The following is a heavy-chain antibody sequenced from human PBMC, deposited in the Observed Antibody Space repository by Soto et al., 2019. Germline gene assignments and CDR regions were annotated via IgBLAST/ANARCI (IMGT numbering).Heavy chain of an antibody. CDR3: AREKKGCSSTSCYFSHGSYYYYGMDV. CDR2: IYYSGST. D-gene: IGHD2-2*01. V-gene: IGHV4-30-4*01. Sequence: SETLSLTCTVSGGSISSGDYYWSWIRQPPGKGLEWIGYIYYSGSTYYNPSLKSRVTISVDTSKNQFSLKLSSVTAADTAVYYCAREKKGCSSTSCYFSHGSYYYYGMDVWGQGTTVTVSS. CDR1: GGSISSGDYY. J-gene: IGHJ6*02.